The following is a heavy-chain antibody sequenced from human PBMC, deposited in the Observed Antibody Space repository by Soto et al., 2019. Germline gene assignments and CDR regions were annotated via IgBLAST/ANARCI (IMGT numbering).Heavy chain of an antibody. CDR1: GVTFSNYA. D-gene: IGHD3-22*01. CDR2: TRDSYDST. Sequence: EVHLLESGGGLVQPGGSLRLSCAASGVTFSNYALTWVRQASGKGRAWGSVTRDSYDSTYYADSVKGRFTISRDNSKKTLCRQMTSLRAEDTAVYYCAKVRDSSGFGAFDIWGQGTMVTVSS. CDR3: AKVRDSSGFGAFDI. J-gene: IGHJ3*02. V-gene: IGHV3-23*01.